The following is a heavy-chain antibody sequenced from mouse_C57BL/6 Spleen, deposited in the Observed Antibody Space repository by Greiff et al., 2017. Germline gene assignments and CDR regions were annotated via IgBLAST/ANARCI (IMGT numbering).Heavy chain of an antibody. J-gene: IGHJ4*01. CDR3: ARGITTVDYAMDY. CDR1: GFNIKDYY. D-gene: IGHD1-1*01. Sequence: VQRVESGAELVKPGASVKLSCTASGFNIKDYYMHWVKQRTEQGLEWIGRIDPEDGETKYAPKFQGKATITADTSSNTAYLQLSSLTSEDTAVYYCARGITTVDYAMDYWGQGTSVTVSS. CDR2: IDPEDGET. V-gene: IGHV14-2*01.